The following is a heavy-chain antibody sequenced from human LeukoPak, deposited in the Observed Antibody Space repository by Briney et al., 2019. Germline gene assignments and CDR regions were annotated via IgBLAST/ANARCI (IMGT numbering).Heavy chain of an antibody. V-gene: IGHV3-11*04. CDR1: GFTFSDYY. Sequence: RAGGSLRLSCAASGFTFSDYYMSWIRQAPGKGLEWLSYIRSSGGSIYYADSVKGRFTISRDNAKNSLYLQMNSLRAEDTAVYYCAMRGDILVIPATYMFDYWGQGTLVTVSS. D-gene: IGHD2-2*01. CDR2: IRSSGGSI. J-gene: IGHJ4*02. CDR3: AMRGDILVIPATYMFDY.